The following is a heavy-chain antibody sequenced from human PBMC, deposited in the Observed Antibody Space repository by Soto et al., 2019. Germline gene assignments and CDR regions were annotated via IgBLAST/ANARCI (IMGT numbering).Heavy chain of an antibody. Sequence: SVKVSCKASGGTFSSYAISWVRQAPGQGLEWMGGIIPIFGTANYAQKFQGRVTITADESTSTAYMELSSLRSEDTSVYYCARGHIVVVTPKNYGMDVWGQGTTVTVSS. J-gene: IGHJ6*02. CDR1: GGTFSSYA. V-gene: IGHV1-69*13. CDR3: ARGHIVVVTPKNYGMDV. D-gene: IGHD2-21*02. CDR2: IIPIFGTA.